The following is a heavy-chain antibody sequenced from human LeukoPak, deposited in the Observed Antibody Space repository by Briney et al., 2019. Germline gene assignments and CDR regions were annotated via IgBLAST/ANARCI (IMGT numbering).Heavy chain of an antibody. V-gene: IGHV3-21*01. J-gene: IGHJ5*02. D-gene: IGHD6-13*01. CDR1: GFTLSSYS. CDR2: ISSSSSYI. CDR3: ARDLLYWYSTRRNWFDP. Sequence: PGGSLRLSCAASGFTLSSYSMNWVRQAPGKGLEWVSSISSSSSYIYYADSVKGRFTISRDNAKNSLYLQMNSLRAEDTAVYYCARDLLYWYSTRRNWFDPWGQGTLVTVSS.